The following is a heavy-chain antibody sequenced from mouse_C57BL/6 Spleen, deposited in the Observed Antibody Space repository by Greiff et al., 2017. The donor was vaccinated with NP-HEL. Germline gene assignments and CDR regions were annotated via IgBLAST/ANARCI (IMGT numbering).Heavy chain of an antibody. CDR1: GYTFTSYW. D-gene: IGHD2-1*01. V-gene: IGHV1-64*01. CDR3: ARDGIYGNIDY. J-gene: IGHJ2*01. CDR2: IHPNSGST. Sequence: VQLQQPGAELVKPGASVKLSCKASGYTFTSYWMHWVKQRPGQGLEWIGMIHPNSGSTNYNEKFKSKATLTVDKSSSTTYMQLSSLTSEDSAVYYCARDGIYGNIDYWGQGTTLTVSS.